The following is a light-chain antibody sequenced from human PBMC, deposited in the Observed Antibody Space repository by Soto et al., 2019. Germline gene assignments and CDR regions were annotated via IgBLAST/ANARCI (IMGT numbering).Light chain of an antibody. CDR3: QQSYSIPWT. J-gene: IGKJ1*01. CDR2: AAS. Sequence: DFPMTQSPSSLSASVGDRVTITCRASQSISSYLNWYQQKPGKAPKLLINAASSLQSGDPSRFSGSGSGTDCPLTISILHPEDFATYYCQQSYSIPWTLGQGTKVEIK. CDR1: QSISSY. V-gene: IGKV1-39*01.